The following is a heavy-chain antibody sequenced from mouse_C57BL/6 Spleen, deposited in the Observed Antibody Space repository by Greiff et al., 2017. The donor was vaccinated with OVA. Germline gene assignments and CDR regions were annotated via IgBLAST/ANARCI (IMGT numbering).Heavy chain of an antibody. V-gene: IGHV5-4*03. CDR2: ISDGGSYT. D-gene: IGHD2-5*01. CDR1: GFTFSSYA. CDR3: ARGGYSNPYYFDY. J-gene: IGHJ2*01. Sequence: DVKLVESGGGLVKPGGSLKLSCAASGFTFSSYAMSWVRQTPEKRLEWVATISDGGSYTYYPDNVKGRFTISRDNAKNNLYLQMSHLKSEDTAMYDCARGGYSNPYYFDYWGQGTTLTVSA.